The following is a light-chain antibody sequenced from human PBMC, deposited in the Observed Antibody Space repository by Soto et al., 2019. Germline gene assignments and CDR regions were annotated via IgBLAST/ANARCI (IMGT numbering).Light chain of an antibody. CDR3: QVWDSSSDHVV. CDR1: NIGSKN. CDR2: YDS. J-gene: IGLJ2*01. Sequence: SYALTQPPSVSVAPGKTARITCGGNNIGSKNVHWYQQKPGQAPVLVIYYDSDRPSGIPERFSDSNSGNTATLTISRVEAGDEADYYCQVWDSSSDHVVFGGGTKLTVL. V-gene: IGLV3-21*04.